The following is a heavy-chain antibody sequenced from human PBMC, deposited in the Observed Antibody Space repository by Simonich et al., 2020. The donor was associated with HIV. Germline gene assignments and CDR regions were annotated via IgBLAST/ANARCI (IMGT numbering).Heavy chain of an antibody. J-gene: IGHJ4*02. D-gene: IGHD1-26*01. V-gene: IGHV4-39*01. Sequence: QLQLQESGPGLVKPSETLSLTCTVSGGSISSSSYYWGWIRQPPGKGLGWIGSIYYSGRTYYNPSLKSRVTISVDTSKNQFSLKLSSVTAADTAVYYCAGRDPGSQDYWGQGTLVTVSS. CDR2: IYYSGRT. CDR3: AGRDPGSQDY. CDR1: GGSISSSSYY.